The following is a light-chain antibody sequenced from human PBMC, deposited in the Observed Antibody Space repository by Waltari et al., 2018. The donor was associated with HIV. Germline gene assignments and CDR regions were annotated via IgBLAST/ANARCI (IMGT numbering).Light chain of an antibody. CDR3: SSHAGSKVV. CDR1: SSDVGGYNL. J-gene: IGLJ2*01. CDR2: DVI. V-gene: IGLV2-8*01. Sequence: QSALTQPPSASGSPGQSVTLSCTGTSSDVGGYNLVSWHQQHPGKPPKLMIYDVIQRPSGVPYRFSGSKSGNTASLTVSGLQPEDEADYYCSSHAGSKVVFGGGTRLTVL.